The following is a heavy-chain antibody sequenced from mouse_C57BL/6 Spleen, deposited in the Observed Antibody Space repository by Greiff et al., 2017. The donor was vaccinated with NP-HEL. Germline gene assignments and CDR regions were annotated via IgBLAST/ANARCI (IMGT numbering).Heavy chain of an antibody. J-gene: IGHJ1*03. Sequence: QVQLQQSGAELVRPGSSVKLSCKASGYTFTSYWMHWVKQRPIQGLEWIGNIDPSDSETHYNQKFKDKATLTVDQSSSTAYMQLSSLTYEDSAGYYCARSPLSYWYFEVLGTGTTVTVSS. V-gene: IGHV1-52*01. CDR1: GYTFTSYW. CDR3: ARSPLSYWYFEV. CDR2: IDPSDSET.